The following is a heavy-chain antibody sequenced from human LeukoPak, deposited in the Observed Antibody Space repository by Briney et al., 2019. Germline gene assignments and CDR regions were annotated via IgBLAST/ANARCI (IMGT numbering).Heavy chain of an antibody. CDR3: ARESPYYDSSGLFDY. CDR1: GFTFSSYS. V-gene: IGHV3-48*04. CDR2: ISSSSSTI. D-gene: IGHD3-22*01. Sequence: GGSLRLPCAASGFTFSSYSMNWVRQAPGKGLEWVSYISSSSSTIYYADSVKGRFTISRDNAKNSLYLQMNSLRAEDTAVYYCARESPYYDSSGLFDYWGQGTLVTVSS. J-gene: IGHJ4*02.